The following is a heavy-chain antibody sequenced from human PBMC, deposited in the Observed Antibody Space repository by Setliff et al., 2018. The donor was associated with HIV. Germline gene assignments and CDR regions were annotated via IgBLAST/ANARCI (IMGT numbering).Heavy chain of an antibody. V-gene: IGHV1-69-2*01. CDR3: AWGTQRPIDS. J-gene: IGHJ4*02. Sequence: ASVKVSCKVSGYTFPDYYMQWVRQAPGKGLEWMGLIDPDRGDTVYAEKFQGRVTITADRSIDIAYMQLSSLTSEDTAMYFCAWGTQRPIDSWGQGTLVTVSS. CDR2: IDPDRGDT. CDR1: GYTFPDYY. D-gene: IGHD3-16*01.